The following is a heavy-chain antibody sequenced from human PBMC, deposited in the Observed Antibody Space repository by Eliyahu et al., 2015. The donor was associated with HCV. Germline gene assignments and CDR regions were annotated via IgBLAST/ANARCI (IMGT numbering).Heavy chain of an antibody. CDR2: IKSKTDGGTT. V-gene: IGHV3-15*01. Sequence: EVQLVESGGGLVKPGGSLXLSCAASGFTFXKAWMSWVRQAPGXGLGWIGRIKSKTDGGTTDYAAPVKGRFTISRDDSKSTQMYLQMNSLKTEDTAVYYCTTGAPGGFDYYLDVWGQGTTVTVSS. J-gene: IGHJ6*03. CDR1: GFTFXKAW. CDR3: TTGAPGGFDYYLDV. D-gene: IGHD3-10*01.